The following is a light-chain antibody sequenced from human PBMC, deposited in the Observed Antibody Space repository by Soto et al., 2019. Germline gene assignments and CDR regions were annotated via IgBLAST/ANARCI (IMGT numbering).Light chain of an antibody. CDR2: DAS. J-gene: IGKJ4*01. CDR3: QQYDNLLLT. CDR1: QDISNY. Sequence: DIQMTQSPSSLSASVGDRVTITCQSSQDISNYLNWYQQKPGKAPKLLIYDASNLETEVPSRFSGSGSGTDFTFTISSLQTEDIATYYCQQYDNLLLTFGGGTKVEIK. V-gene: IGKV1-33*01.